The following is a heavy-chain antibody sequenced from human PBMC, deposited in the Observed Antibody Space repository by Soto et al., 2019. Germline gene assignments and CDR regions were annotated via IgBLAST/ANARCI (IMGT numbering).Heavy chain of an antibody. CDR3: ARVGDDGYNFDY. J-gene: IGHJ4*02. D-gene: IGHD3-16*01. Sequence: QVQLVESGGGLVKPGGSLRLSCAASGFNFSDYYRSWIRQAPGKGLEWVSYISSSGSTIYYAASVKGRITISRDNAKNSLYLQMNSLRAEDTAVYYCARVGDDGYNFDYWGQGTLVTVSS. CDR1: GFNFSDYY. V-gene: IGHV3-11*01. CDR2: ISSSGSTI.